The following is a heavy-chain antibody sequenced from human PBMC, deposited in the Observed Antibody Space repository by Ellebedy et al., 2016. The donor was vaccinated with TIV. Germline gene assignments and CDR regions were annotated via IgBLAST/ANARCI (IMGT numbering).Heavy chain of an antibody. V-gene: IGHV5-10-1*01. J-gene: IGHJ6*02. D-gene: IGHD3-10*01. CDR1: GYSFTSYW. CDR2: IDPSDSYT. CDR3: ARPWYYYGPGSGYWGMDV. Sequence: KVSCXGSGYSFTSYWISWVRQMPGKGLEWMGRIDPSDSYTNYSPSFQGHVTISADKSISTAYLQWSSLKASDTAMYYCARPWYYYGPGSGYWGMDVWGQGTTVTVSS.